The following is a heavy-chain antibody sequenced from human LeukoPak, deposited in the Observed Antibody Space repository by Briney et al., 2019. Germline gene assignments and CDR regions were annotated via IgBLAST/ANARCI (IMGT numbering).Heavy chain of an antibody. Sequence: ASVKVSCKASAYTFTSYGISWVRQAPGQGLEWMGWINPNSGGTNYAQKFQGRVTMTRDTSISTANMELSRLRSDDTAVYYCAREARIAAAGTPAANWGQGTLVTVSS. CDR3: AREARIAAAGTPAAN. J-gene: IGHJ4*02. CDR2: INPNSGGT. V-gene: IGHV1-2*02. D-gene: IGHD6-13*01. CDR1: AYTFTSYG.